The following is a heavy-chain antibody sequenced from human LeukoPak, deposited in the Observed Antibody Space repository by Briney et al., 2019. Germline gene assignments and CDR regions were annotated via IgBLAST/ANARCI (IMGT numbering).Heavy chain of an antibody. CDR3: ARDRGYDSADH. CDR2: IKEDGSEK. V-gene: IGHV3-7*01. CDR1: GFTFSSYW. Sequence: GGSLRLSRAASGFTFSSYWMRWVRQAPGKGLEWVANIKEDGSEKYYLDSVKGRFTVSRDNAWNSLYLQMNSLRVEDTAVYYCARDRGYDSADHWGQGTLVTVSS. D-gene: IGHD5-12*01. J-gene: IGHJ4*02.